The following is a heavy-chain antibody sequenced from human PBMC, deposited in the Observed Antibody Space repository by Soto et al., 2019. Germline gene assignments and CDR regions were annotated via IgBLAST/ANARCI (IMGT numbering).Heavy chain of an antibody. V-gene: IGHV3-11*01. CDR3: ARDLEMAYPDYFDD. J-gene: IGHJ4*02. Sequence: QVQLVESGGGLVKPGGSLRLSCAASGFTFSDYYMSWIRQAPGKGLEWVSYISSSGSTIYYADSVKGRVTISRDNAKNSLYRQMNSLRAEDTAVYYCARDLEMAYPDYFDDWGQGTLVTVSS. CDR2: ISSSGSTI. CDR1: GFTFSDYY.